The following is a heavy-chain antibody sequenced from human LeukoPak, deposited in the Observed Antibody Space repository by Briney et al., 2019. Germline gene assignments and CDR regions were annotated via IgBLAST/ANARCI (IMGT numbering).Heavy chain of an antibody. CDR3: ARNLRATGPHDAFDI. D-gene: IGHD1-26*01. Sequence: GGSLRLSCAASGFTVSSNYMSWVRQAPGKGLEWVSVIYSGDSVYYADSVKGRFTISRDNSKNTLYLQMNSLRAEDTAVYYCARNLRATGPHDAFDIWGQGTMVTVSS. J-gene: IGHJ3*02. CDR1: GFTVSSNY. V-gene: IGHV3-53*01. CDR2: IYSGDSV.